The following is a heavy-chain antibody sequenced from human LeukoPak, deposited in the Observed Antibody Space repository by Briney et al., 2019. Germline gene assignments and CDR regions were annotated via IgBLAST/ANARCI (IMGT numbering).Heavy chain of an antibody. D-gene: IGHD2-15*01. J-gene: IGHJ6*03. V-gene: IGHV3-7*01. CDR3: ARVRCSGGSCPYYYYYYYMDV. CDR1: GFTFSTYW. Sequence: GGSLRLSCAASGFTFSTYWMTWVRQAPGKGLEWVANIKQDGSEKYYVDSVEGRFTISRDNAKNSLYLQMNSLRAEDTAVYYCARVRCSGGSCPYYYYYYYMDVWGKGTTVTVSS. CDR2: IKQDGSEK.